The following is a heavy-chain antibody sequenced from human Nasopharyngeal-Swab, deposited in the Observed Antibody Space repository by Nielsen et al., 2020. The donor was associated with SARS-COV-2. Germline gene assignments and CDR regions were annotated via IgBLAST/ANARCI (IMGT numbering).Heavy chain of an antibody. CDR1: GYTFTSYY. Sequence: APVKVSCKASGYTFTSYYMHWVRQAPGQGLEWMGIINPSGGSTSYAQKFQGRVTMTRDTSTSTVYMELSSLRSEDTAVYYCARDLNPHYDILPGPFDYWGQGTLVTVSS. J-gene: IGHJ4*02. CDR3: ARDLNPHYDILPGPFDY. CDR2: INPSGGST. D-gene: IGHD3-9*01. V-gene: IGHV1-46*01.